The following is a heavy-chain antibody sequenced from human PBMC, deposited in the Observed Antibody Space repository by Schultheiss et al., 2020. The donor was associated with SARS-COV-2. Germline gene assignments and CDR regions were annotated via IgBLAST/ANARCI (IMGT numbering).Heavy chain of an antibody. V-gene: IGHV3-23*01. CDR2: ISGSGGST. D-gene: IGHD1-26*01. Sequence: GGSLRLSCAASGFTFSSYAMSWVRQAPGKGLEWVSVISGSGGSTNYADSVKGRFTISRDNSKNTLYLQMNSLRAEDTAVYYCARDLSGSYFGFDYWGQGTLVTVSS. CDR1: GFTFSSYA. J-gene: IGHJ4*02. CDR3: ARDLSGSYFGFDY.